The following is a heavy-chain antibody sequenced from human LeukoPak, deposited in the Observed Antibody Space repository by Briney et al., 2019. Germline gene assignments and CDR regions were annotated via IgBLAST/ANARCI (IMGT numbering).Heavy chain of an antibody. CDR1: GFTFISYT. V-gene: IGHV3-21*01. Sequence: PGGSLGLSCAASGFTFISYTMNWVRQAPGKGLEWVSSITGSSTYIYYAASVKGRFTISRDNAKNSVYLQMKSLRAEDTAVYYCARVASNPPYYYYGMDVWGQGTTVTVSS. CDR2: ITGSSTYI. J-gene: IGHJ6*02. CDR3: ARVASNPPYYYYGMDV. D-gene: IGHD2-2*01.